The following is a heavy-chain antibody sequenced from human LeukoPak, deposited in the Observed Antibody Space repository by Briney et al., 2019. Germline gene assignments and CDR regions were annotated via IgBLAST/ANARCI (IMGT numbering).Heavy chain of an antibody. D-gene: IGHD3-10*01. V-gene: IGHV3-11*06. CDR2: ISRSSTDT. J-gene: IGHJ4*02. CDR3: ARKTYYYDSGGYSKSYYFDY. CDR1: GFXFTDFY. Sequence: PGGSLRLSCAASGFXFTDFYMSWIRQAPGKGLEWLSDISRSSTDTNYADSVKGRFTISRDNAKNSLFLQLNSLRAEDTAVYYCARKTYYYDSGGYSKSYYFDYWGQGTLVTVSS.